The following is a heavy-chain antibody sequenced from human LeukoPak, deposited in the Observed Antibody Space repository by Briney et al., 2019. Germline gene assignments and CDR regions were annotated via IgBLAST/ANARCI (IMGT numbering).Heavy chain of an antibody. Sequence: PGGSLRLSCAASGFTFSTYSMSWVRQAPGKGLEWVSSISSSSSYIYYADSVKGRFTISRDNAKNSLYLQMNSLRVEDTAVYYCARGRSGWYFDYWGQGTLVTVSS. J-gene: IGHJ4*02. D-gene: IGHD6-19*01. V-gene: IGHV3-21*01. CDR1: GFTFSTYS. CDR3: ARGRSGWYFDY. CDR2: ISSSSSYI.